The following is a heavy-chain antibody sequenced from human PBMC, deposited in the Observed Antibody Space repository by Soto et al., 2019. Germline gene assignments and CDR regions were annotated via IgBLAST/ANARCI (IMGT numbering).Heavy chain of an antibody. CDR2: ISGSAINT. CDR1: GFTFNSYA. D-gene: IGHD2-2*01. Sequence: EVQLLESGGGLVQPGGSLRLSCAASGFTFNSYAMSWVRQAPGKGLEWVSGISGSAINTYYADSVKGRFTISRDSSKSTLYLQMNSLRDEDTAIYYCAKSPSVVVPAARFDYWGQGTLVTVSS. J-gene: IGHJ4*02. V-gene: IGHV3-23*01. CDR3: AKSPSVVVPAARFDY.